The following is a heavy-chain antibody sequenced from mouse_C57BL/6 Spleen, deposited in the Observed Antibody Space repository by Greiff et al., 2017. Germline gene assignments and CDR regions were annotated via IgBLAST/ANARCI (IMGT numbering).Heavy chain of an antibody. CDR1: GYTFTSYW. J-gene: IGHJ4*01. Sequence: VQLQQPGAELVMPGASVKLSCKASGYTFTSYWMHWVKQRPGQGLEWIGEIDPSDSYTNYNQQFKGKSTLTVDKSSSTAYMQLSSLTSEDSAVYYCARSGKFYYYGSSYRYYAMDDWGQGTSVTVSS. D-gene: IGHD1-1*01. CDR3: ARSGKFYYYGSSYRYYAMDD. CDR2: IDPSDSYT. V-gene: IGHV1-69*01.